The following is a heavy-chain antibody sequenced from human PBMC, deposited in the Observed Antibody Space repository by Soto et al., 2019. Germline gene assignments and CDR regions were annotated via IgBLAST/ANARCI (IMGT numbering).Heavy chain of an antibody. CDR2: INAGNGNT. CDR1: GYTFTSYA. J-gene: IGHJ4*02. D-gene: IGHD1-26*01. CDR3: ARDVGATGD. V-gene: IGHV1-3*01. Sequence: QVQLVQSGAEVKKPGASVKVSCQASGYTFTSYAMHWVRQAPGQRLEWMGWINAGNGNTKYSQKFQGRVTITRDTPASTAYMELSSLRLEVTAVYYCARDVGATGDWGQGTLVTVSS.